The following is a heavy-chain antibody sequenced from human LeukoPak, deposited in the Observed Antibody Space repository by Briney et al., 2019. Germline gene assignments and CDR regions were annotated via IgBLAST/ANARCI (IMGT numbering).Heavy chain of an antibody. CDR2: IKRDGSEK. V-gene: IGHV3-7*01. Sequence: GGSLRLSCAASGFTFSSYWMSWVRQAPGKGLEWVANIKRDGSEKYYVDSVKGRFTISRDNAKNSLYLQMNSLRAEDTAVYYCARETYYDSSGYYYWGQGTLVTVSS. J-gene: IGHJ4*02. D-gene: IGHD3-22*01. CDR1: GFTFSSYW. CDR3: ARETYYDSSGYYY.